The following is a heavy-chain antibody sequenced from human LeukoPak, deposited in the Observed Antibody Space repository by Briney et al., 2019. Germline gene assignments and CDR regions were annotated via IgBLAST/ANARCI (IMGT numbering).Heavy chain of an antibody. CDR3: AKDNYYGSRSYYNGGFLFDY. CDR1: GFTFSSYG. J-gene: IGHJ4*02. Sequence: PGGSLRLSCAASGFTFSSYGMHWVRQAPGKGLEWVAFIRYDGSNKYYADSVKGRFTISRDNSKNTLYLQMNSLRAEDTAVYYSAKDNYYGSRSYYNGGFLFDYWGQGTLVTVSS. V-gene: IGHV3-30*02. D-gene: IGHD3-10*01. CDR2: IRYDGSNK.